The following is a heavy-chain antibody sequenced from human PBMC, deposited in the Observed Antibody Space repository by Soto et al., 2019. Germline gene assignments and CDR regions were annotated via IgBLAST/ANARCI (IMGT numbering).Heavy chain of an antibody. CDR3: AGVGHGYSSGWSDY. V-gene: IGHV1-3*01. CDR2: INAGDGNT. D-gene: IGHD6-19*01. J-gene: IGHJ4*02. Sequence: QVQFVQSGAEVKKPGASVKVSCKASGYTFTSYAIHWVRQAPGQRPEWMGWINAGDGNTKSSQKCQSRVTITRATSVSAAYMELSCRSSEGTAVYYCAGVGHGYSSGWSDYWGQGSLVIVSS. CDR1: GYTFTSYA.